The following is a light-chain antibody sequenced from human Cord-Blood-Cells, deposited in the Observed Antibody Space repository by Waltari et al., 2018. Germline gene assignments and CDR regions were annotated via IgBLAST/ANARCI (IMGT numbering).Light chain of an antibody. J-gene: IGLJ2*01. CDR1: NIGSKS. CDR2: DDS. V-gene: IGLV3-21*03. Sequence: SYVLTQPPSVSVAPGKTARITCGGTNIGSKSVHWHQQKPGHATVLVFDDDSDRPSGLPERFAVATSGNTSTLTISRVEAGDEADYYCQVWDSSSDHVVFGGGTKLTVL. CDR3: QVWDSSSDHVV.